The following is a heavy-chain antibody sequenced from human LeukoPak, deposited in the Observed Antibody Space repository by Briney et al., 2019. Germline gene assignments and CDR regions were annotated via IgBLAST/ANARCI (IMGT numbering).Heavy chain of an antibody. D-gene: IGHD2/OR15-2a*01. CDR3: ARDLLFYYYYYMDV. J-gene: IGHJ6*03. Sequence: PSETLSLTCAVYGGSFSGYYWSWIRQPPGKGLEWIGEINHSGSTNYNPSLKSRVTISVDTSKNQFSLKLSSVTAADTAVYYCARDLLFYYYYYMDVWGKGTTVTVSS. CDR2: INHSGST. V-gene: IGHV4-34*01. CDR1: GGSFSGYY.